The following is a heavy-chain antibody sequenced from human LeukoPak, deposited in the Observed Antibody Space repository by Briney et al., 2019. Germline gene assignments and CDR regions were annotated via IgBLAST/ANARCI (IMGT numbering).Heavy chain of an antibody. V-gene: IGHV4-38-2*02. CDR1: GYSISSGYY. J-gene: IGHJ3*02. CDR3: AREWNYYAFEI. Sequence: SETLSLTCTVSGYSISSGYYWGWIRPSPGKGLEWIASMVHIGSTYYNPSLKSRVTISLDTSKNQFSLKLTSVTAADTALYYCAREWNYYAFEIWGQGTMVTVSS. D-gene: IGHD1-7*01. CDR2: MVHIGST.